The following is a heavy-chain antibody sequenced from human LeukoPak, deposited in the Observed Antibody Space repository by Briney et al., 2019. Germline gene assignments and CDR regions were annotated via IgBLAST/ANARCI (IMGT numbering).Heavy chain of an antibody. CDR2: IILPLDIT. CDR1: GGTFSSYA. V-gene: IGHV1-69*04. CDR3: ARSSVTGHFDF. Sequence: SVKVSCKASGGTFSSYAISWVRQAPGQGLEWMGKIILPLDITNYAQQFQGGVTITTDKSTDTVFLELSSLRSQDTAVYYCARSSVTGHFDFWGQGTLVTVSS. J-gene: IGHJ4*02. D-gene: IGHD6-19*01.